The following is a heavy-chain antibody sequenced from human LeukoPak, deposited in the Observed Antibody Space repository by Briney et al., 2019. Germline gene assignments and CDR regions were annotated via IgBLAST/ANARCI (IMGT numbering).Heavy chain of an antibody. CDR2: IYYSGST. J-gene: IGHJ3*02. Sequence: SETLSLTCTVSGGSISSYYWGWIRQPPGKGLEWIGSIYYSGSTYYNPSLKSRVTISVDTSKNQFSLKLSSVTAADTAVYYCAREDFDWLLYALEAFDIWGQGTMVTVSS. CDR3: AREDFDWLLYALEAFDI. V-gene: IGHV4-39*07. CDR1: GGSISSYY. D-gene: IGHD3-9*01.